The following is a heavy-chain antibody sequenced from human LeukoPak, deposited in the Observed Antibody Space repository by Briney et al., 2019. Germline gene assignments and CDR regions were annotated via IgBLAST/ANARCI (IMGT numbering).Heavy chain of an antibody. Sequence: GGSLRLSCAASGFSFSSYTMNWVRQVPGKGLEWVSYISSSSSTIHYADSVKGRFTISRDNAKNSLYLQMNSLRAEDTAVYYCARDWQQLVYWGQGTLVTVSS. D-gene: IGHD6-13*01. CDR1: GFSFSSYT. V-gene: IGHV3-48*01. CDR3: ARDWQQLVY. J-gene: IGHJ4*02. CDR2: ISSSSSTI.